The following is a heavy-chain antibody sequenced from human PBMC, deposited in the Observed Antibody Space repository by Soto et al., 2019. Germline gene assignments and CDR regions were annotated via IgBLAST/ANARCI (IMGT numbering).Heavy chain of an antibody. CDR2: ISPYNGNT. D-gene: IGHD3-22*01. CDR1: GYTFTGYG. V-gene: IGHV1-18*01. J-gene: IGHJ6*02. Sequence: GASVKVSCKASGYTFTGYGISWVRQAPGQGLEWMGWISPYNGNTNYAQKLQDRVTMTTDTSTSTAYMELGSLRSGDTAVYYCARDYYESSGYYYYYGMDVWGQGTTVTVSS. CDR3: ARDYYESSGYYYYYGMDV.